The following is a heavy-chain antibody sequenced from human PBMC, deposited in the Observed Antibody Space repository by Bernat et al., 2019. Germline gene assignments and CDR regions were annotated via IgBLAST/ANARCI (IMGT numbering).Heavy chain of an antibody. J-gene: IGHJ6*02. Sequence: QVQLVESGGGVVQPGRSLRLSCAASGFTFSSYGMHWVRQAPGKGLEWVAVISYDGSNKYYADSVKGRFTISRDNSKNTLYLQMNSLTAEDTAVYYCAKNRMAGYYYGMDVWGQGTTVTVSS. CDR1: GFTFSSYG. CDR2: ISYDGSNK. D-gene: IGHD6-19*01. CDR3: AKNRMAGYYYGMDV. V-gene: IGHV3-30*18.